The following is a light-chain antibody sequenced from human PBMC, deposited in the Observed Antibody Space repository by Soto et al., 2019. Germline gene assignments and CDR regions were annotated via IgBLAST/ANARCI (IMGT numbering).Light chain of an antibody. CDR2: GAS. Sequence: EIVLTQSLGTLSLSPGERATLSCRASQSVRNSYLAWYQQKPGQAPRLLMSGASSRSTGIPDRFSGNGSGTDFTLTISRLEPEDFAVYYCQQYGNSPQITFGQGTRLEIK. CDR1: QSVRNSY. CDR3: QQYGNSPQIT. J-gene: IGKJ5*01. V-gene: IGKV3-20*01.